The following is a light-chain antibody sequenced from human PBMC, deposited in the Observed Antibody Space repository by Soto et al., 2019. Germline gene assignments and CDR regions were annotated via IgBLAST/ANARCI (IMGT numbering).Light chain of an antibody. CDR2: EVS. V-gene: IGLV2-14*01. Sequence: QSALTQPASVSGAPGQLITISCTGTSRGYNFVSWYQQHPGKAPKLLIYEVSNRPSGVSNRFSGSKSGNTASLTISGLQAEDEADYYCSSYTSSSTLAVVFGGGTKLTVL. J-gene: IGLJ2*01. CDR1: SRGYNF. CDR3: SSYTSSSTLAVV.